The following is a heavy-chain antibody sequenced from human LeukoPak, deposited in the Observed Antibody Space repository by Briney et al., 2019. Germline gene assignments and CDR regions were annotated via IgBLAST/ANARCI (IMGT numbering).Heavy chain of an antibody. Sequence: PGGSLRLSCAASGFTFGTYRMNWVRQAPGKGLEWVSYISSSSSTIYYADSVKGRFTISRDNAKNSLFLQMNSLRAEDTAVYYCARSPLRYFDWLLDYWGQGTLVTVSS. D-gene: IGHD3-9*01. CDR1: GFTFGTYR. V-gene: IGHV3-48*04. CDR3: ARSPLRYFDWLLDY. CDR2: ISSSSSTI. J-gene: IGHJ4*02.